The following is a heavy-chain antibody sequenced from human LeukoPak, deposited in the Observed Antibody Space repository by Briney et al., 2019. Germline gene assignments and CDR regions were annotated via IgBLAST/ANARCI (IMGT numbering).Heavy chain of an antibody. J-gene: IGHJ3*02. Sequence: HGASLRLSCAASGFTVSSNYMSWVRQAPGKGLEWVSVIYSGGSTYYADSVKGRFTISRDNSKNTLYLQMNSLRAEDTAVYYCARDYYDSSGYRHVAFDIWGQGTMVTVSS. CDR1: GFTVSSNY. D-gene: IGHD3-22*01. V-gene: IGHV3-53*01. CDR3: ARDYYDSSGYRHVAFDI. CDR2: IYSGGST.